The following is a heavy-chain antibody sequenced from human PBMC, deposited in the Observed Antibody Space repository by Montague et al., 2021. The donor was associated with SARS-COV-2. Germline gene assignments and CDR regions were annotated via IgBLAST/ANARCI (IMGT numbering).Heavy chain of an antibody. CDR2: IYYSGST. J-gene: IGHJ4*02. D-gene: IGHD2/OR15-2a*01. V-gene: IGHV4-39*07. CDR1: GGSISSSSYY. CDR3: ARVRLFYYLDY. Sequence: SETLSLTCTVSGGSISSSSYYWGWIRQPPGKGLEWIGSIYYSGSTYYNPSLKSRVTISVDTSKNQFSLKLSSVTAADTAVYYCARVRLFYYLDYWGQGTLVTVSS.